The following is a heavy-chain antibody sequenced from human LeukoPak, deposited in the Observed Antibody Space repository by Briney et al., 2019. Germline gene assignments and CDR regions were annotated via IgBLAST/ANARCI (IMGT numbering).Heavy chain of an antibody. CDR3: ARGRYCSGGSCYFNWFDP. Sequence: PSETLSLTCTVSGGSISSYYWSWIRQHPGKGLEWIGYIYYSGSTYYNPSLKSRVTISVDTSKNQFSLKLSSVTAADTAVYYCARGRYCSGGSCYFNWFDPWGQGTLVTVSS. V-gene: IGHV4-59*06. CDR1: GGSISSYY. CDR2: IYYSGST. J-gene: IGHJ5*02. D-gene: IGHD2-15*01.